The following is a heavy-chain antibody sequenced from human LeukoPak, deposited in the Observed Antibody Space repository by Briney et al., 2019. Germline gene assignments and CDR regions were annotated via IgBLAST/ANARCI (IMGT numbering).Heavy chain of an antibody. CDR3: ARRAGAYSHPYDY. J-gene: IGHJ4*02. CDR2: VSSSGNT. V-gene: IGHV4-4*07. D-gene: IGHD4/OR15-4a*01. Sequence: SETLSLTCSVSGDSISYFYWSWIRQAAGKGLEWIGRVSSSGNTDYNASLKSRVTMSVDTSKNQLSLKVISVTAADTAVYYCARRAGAYSHPYDYWGQGTLVTVSS. CDR1: GDSISYFY.